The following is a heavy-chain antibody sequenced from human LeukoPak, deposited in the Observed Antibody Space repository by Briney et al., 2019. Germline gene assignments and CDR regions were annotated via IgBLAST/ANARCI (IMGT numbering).Heavy chain of an antibody. CDR2: ISSSSSYI. CDR1: GFTLSSYS. D-gene: IGHD3-22*01. V-gene: IGHV3-21*01. Sequence: PGGSLRLSCAASGFTLSSYSMNWVRQAPGKGLEWVSSISSSSSYIYYADSVKGRFTISRDNAKNSLYLQMNSLRAEDTAVYYCARTRSEWLLLRHYYGMDVWGQGTTVTVSS. J-gene: IGHJ6*02. CDR3: ARTRSEWLLLRHYYGMDV.